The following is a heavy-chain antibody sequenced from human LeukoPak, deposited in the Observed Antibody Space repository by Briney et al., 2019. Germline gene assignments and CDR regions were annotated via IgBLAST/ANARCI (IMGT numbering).Heavy chain of an antibody. CDR1: GGTFSSYA. D-gene: IGHD2-2*01. V-gene: IGHV1-69*01. CDR2: IIPIFGTA. CDR3: ARDNIVVVPAAFPRERWFDP. J-gene: IGHJ5*02. Sequence: SVTVSCTASGGTFSSYAISWVRQAPGQGLEWMGGIIPIFGTANYAQKFQGRVTITADESTSTAYMELSSLRSEDTAVYYCARDNIVVVPAAFPRERWFDPWGQGTLVTVSS.